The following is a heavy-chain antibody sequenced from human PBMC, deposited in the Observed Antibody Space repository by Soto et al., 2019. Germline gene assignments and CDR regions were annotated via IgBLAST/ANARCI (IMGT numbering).Heavy chain of an antibody. J-gene: IGHJ3*02. CDR2: INHSGST. D-gene: IGHD3-3*01. CDR3: ARVSGYKRDDAFDI. CDR1: GGSFSGYY. Sequence: SETLSLTCAVYGGSFSGYYWSWIRQPPGKGLEWIGEINHSGSTNYNPSLKSRVTISVDTSKNQFSLKLSSVTAADTAVYYCARVSGYKRDDAFDILGQGTMVTVSS. V-gene: IGHV4-34*01.